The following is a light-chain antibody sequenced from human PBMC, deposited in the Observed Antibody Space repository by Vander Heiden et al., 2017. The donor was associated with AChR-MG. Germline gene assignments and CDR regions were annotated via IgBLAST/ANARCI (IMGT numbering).Light chain of an antibody. Sequence: QSALTQPPSASGSPGQSVTISCTGTSSDVGGYDYVSWYQQHPGKAPKLMIYEVSKRPSGVPDRFSGSKSGNTASLTVSGLQADDEADYYCSSYAGSNKLFGGGTKL. CDR3: SSYAGSNKL. CDR1: SSDVGGYDY. CDR2: EVS. J-gene: IGLJ2*01. V-gene: IGLV2-8*01.